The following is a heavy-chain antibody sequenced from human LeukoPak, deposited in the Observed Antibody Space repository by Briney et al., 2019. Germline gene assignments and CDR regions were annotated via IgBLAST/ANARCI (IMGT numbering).Heavy chain of an antibody. CDR2: IGTAGDT. CDR1: GFTSSSHD. J-gene: IGHJ4*02. CDR3: ARGGPGYYLDY. Sequence: GGSLRLSCAASGFTSSSHDMHWVRQATGKGLEWVSTIGTAGDTYYPGSVKGRFTISRENAKNSLYLQMNILKAGDTAVYYCARGGPGYYLDYWGQGTLVTVS. V-gene: IGHV3-13*01.